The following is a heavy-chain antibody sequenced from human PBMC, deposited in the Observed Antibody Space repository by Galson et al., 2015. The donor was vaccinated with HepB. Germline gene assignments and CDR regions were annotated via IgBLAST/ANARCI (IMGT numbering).Heavy chain of an antibody. CDR1: GFTFVDYA. D-gene: IGHD2-15*01. V-gene: IGHV3-49*04. J-gene: IGHJ2*01. CDR2: IRSKAYGGTT. Sequence: SLRLFCATSGFTFVDYAMSWVRQAPGKGLEWVGFIRSKAYGGTTEYAASVKGRFIISRDDSKSIAYLQMNSLRTEDTAVYYCTRDMMRYCSGGSCLRYWYFDLWGRGALVTVSS. CDR3: TRDMMRYCSGGSCLRYWYFDL.